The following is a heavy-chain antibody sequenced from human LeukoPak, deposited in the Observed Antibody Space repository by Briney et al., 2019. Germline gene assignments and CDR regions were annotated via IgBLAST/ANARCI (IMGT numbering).Heavy chain of an antibody. D-gene: IGHD6-13*01. CDR2: ISSNSRST. Sequence: RGSLRLSCAVSGFIFSDYYMSWSRQAPGKGLEWVSYISSNSRSTSYADSVKGRFTISRDNAKNSLYLQMNSLRAEDTAVYYCAREIAAAGIDYWGQGILVTVSS. V-gene: IGHV3-11*06. J-gene: IGHJ4*02. CDR3: AREIAAAGIDY. CDR1: GFIFSDYY.